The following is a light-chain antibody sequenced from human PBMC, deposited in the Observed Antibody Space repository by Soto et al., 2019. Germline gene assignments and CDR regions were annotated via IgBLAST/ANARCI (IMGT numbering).Light chain of an antibody. CDR2: EVS. CDR3: SSYAGSNNFVI. V-gene: IGLV2-8*01. J-gene: IGLJ2*01. Sequence: QSVLTQPPSASGSPGQSVTISCTGTSSDVGGYKYVSWYQQHPGKAPKLMIYEVSERPSGVPDRFSGSKSGNTASLTVSGLQAEDEADYYCSSYAGSNNFVIFGGGTKVTVL. CDR1: SSDVGGYKY.